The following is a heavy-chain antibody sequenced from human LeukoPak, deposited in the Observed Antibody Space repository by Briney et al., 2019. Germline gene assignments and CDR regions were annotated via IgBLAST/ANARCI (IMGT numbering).Heavy chain of an antibody. Sequence: ASVKVSCKASGFTFTSYDINWVRQATGQGLEWMGWINPNSGGTNYAQKFQGRVTMTRDTSISTAYMELSRLRSDDTAVYYCARGRSYYDSSGYYYYWGQGTLVTVSS. D-gene: IGHD3-22*01. CDR1: GFTFTSYD. CDR3: ARGRSYYDSSGYYYY. J-gene: IGHJ4*02. V-gene: IGHV1-2*02. CDR2: INPNSGGT.